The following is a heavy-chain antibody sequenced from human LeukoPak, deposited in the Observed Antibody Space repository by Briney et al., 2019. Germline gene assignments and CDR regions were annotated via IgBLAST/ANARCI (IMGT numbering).Heavy chain of an antibody. CDR3: ARDHYHKVHSVMVTAPDY. CDR1: GYILTELS. Sequence: ASVKVSCKLSGYILTELSMHWVRQAPGKGLEWMGGFDPEDAETIYAQKFQGRVTMTEDTSTDTAYMELSSLRSEDTAVYYCARDHYHKVHSVMVTAPDYWGQGTLVIVSS. D-gene: IGHD2-21*02. CDR2: FDPEDAET. J-gene: IGHJ4*02. V-gene: IGHV1-24*01.